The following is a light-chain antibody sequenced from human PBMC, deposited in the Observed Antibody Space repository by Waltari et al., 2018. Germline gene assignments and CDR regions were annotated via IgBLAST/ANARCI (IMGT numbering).Light chain of an antibody. V-gene: IGKV1-39*01. J-gene: IGKJ4*01. Sequence: VTITCRASQSISGYLNWYQQKPGKAPKVLIYATSSLQSGVPSRFSGSGSGTDFTLTITSLQPEDFATYYCQQSYRTPPLTFGGGTKVEIK. CDR3: QQSYRTPPLT. CDR2: ATS. CDR1: QSISGY.